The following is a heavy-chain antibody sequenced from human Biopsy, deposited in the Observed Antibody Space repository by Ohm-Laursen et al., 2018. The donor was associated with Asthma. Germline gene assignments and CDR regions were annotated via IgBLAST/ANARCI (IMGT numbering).Heavy chain of an antibody. CDR3: ARDVMEWYLPAFDF. CDR2: GGSYYDGGLK. J-gene: IGHJ4*02. Sequence: RSLRLSCSASGFVFSQCGMHWVRQAPGKGLEWVAVGGSYYDGGLKYYADSVNGRFTVSRDDSKNTLYLQMNSLRPDDTAVYYCARDVMEWYLPAFDFWGQGTLVTVSS. D-gene: IGHD3-3*01. CDR1: GFVFSQCG. V-gene: IGHV3-30*03.